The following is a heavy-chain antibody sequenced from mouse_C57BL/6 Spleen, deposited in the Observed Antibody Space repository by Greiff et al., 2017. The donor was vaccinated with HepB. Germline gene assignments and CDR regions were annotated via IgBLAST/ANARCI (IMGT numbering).Heavy chain of an antibody. D-gene: IGHD2-4*01. CDR3: ASSYYDCDGDAMDY. J-gene: IGHJ4*01. V-gene: IGHV3-6*01. CDR2: ISSDGSN. CDR1: GYSITSGYF. Sequence: EVQLQQSGPGLVKPSQSLSLTCSVTGYSITSGYFWNWIRQFPGNILEWMGYISSDGSNNYNPSLKNRISLPSDTSKNQFFLKLDSVTNEDTATYYGASSYYDCDGDAMDYWGQGTSVTVAA.